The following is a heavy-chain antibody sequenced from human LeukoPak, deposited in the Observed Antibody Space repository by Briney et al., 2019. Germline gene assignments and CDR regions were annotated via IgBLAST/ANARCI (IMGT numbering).Heavy chain of an antibody. CDR2: IYTSGST. Sequence: PSETLSLTCTVSGGSISSYYWSWIRQSPGKGLEWIGRIYTSGSTNYNPSLKSRVTISVDTSKNQFSLKLSSVTAADTAVYYCARGASSSWDLDYYYYMDVWGKGTTVTISS. CDR1: GGSISSYY. D-gene: IGHD6-13*01. V-gene: IGHV4-4*07. J-gene: IGHJ6*03. CDR3: ARGASSSWDLDYYYYMDV.